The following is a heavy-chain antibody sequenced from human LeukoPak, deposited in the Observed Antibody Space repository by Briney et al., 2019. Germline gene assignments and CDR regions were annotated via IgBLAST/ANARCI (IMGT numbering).Heavy chain of an antibody. D-gene: IGHD3-22*01. J-gene: IGHJ4*02. CDR2: MNPNSGNT. V-gene: IGHV1-8*03. CDR1: GYTFTSYD. Sequence: ASVKVSCKASGYTFTSYDINWVRQATGQGLEWMGRMNPNSGNTGYAQKFQGRVTITRNTSISTAYMELSSLRSEDTAVYYCARVGDLEGGYYDSSGLRLYFDYWGQGTLVTVSS. CDR3: ARVGDLEGGYYDSSGLRLYFDY.